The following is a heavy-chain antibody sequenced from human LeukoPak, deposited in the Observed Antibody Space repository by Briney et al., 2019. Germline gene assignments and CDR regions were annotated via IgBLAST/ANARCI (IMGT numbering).Heavy chain of an antibody. CDR1: GGTFSSYD. Sequence: ASVKVSCTASGGTFSSYDINWVRQATGHGLEWMGWMNPDSGDTAYAQKFQGRITMTRSTSITTAYMELSSLRSEDTAVYYCARGLGSYDSSELTWPMISFWGQGTQVTVSS. CDR2: MNPDSGDT. CDR3: ARGLGSYDSSELTWPMISF. J-gene: IGHJ4*02. D-gene: IGHD3-22*01. V-gene: IGHV1-8*02.